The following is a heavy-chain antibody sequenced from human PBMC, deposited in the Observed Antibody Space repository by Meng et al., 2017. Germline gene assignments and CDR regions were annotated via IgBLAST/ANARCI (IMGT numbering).Heavy chain of an antibody. Sequence: QLVQAGSDVKMPVSWSIHSCAPSGWSFSSDTISWRRQTPGQGIELMGKIIPIHDIANHAQKFQGRVKITADKSTSTSYMELSSLRSEYTAVYYCASVYNYVDYWGQGTLVTVSS. CDR3: ASVYNYVDY. J-gene: IGHJ4*02. CDR2: IIPIHDIA. CDR1: GWSFSSDT. D-gene: IGHD2-8*01. V-gene: IGHV1-69*02.